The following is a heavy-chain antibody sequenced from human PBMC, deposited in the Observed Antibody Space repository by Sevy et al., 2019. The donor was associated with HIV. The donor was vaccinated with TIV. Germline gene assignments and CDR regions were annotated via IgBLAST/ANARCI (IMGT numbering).Heavy chain of an antibody. CDR2: MRFDGTIK. D-gene: IGHD2-2*01. J-gene: IGHJ6*02. CDR3: AKVLHIVEVPAAIDYYYGMDV. V-gene: IGHV3-30*02. Sequence: GGSLRLPCAASGFTFSTYGMHWVRQAPGRGLEWVAFMRFDGTIKYHRDSVKGRFSISRDNSKNTLYLQMNSLRVEDTAVYFCAKVLHIVEVPAAIDYYYGMDVWGQGTTVTVSS. CDR1: GFTFSTYG.